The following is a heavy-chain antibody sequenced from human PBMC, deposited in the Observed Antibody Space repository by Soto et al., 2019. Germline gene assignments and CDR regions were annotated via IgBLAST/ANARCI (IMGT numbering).Heavy chain of an antibody. CDR3: AKDPEGYCSSTRCYTYQGLDV. D-gene: IGHD2-2*01. CDR1: GFTFSSYV. V-gene: IGHV3-30*18. J-gene: IGHJ6*02. CDR2: ISYDGIYK. Sequence: PGGSLRLSCAACGFTFSSYVIHWVRQAPCKGLEWVAVISYDGIYKYYADSVKGRFTISRDNSKHTLYLQMSSLRVEDTAVYYCAKDPEGYCSSTRCYTYQGLDVCCQGITVSGSS.